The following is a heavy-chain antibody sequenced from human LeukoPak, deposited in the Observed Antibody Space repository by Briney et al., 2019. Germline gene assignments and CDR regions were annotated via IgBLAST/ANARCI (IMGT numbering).Heavy chain of an antibody. V-gene: IGHV3-66*01. J-gene: IGHJ4*02. CDR3: AKALQVWLFGFDY. CDR2: IRSIGTT. CDR1: GFTVTNNY. D-gene: IGHD5-18*01. Sequence: PGGSLRLSCAASGFTVTNNYMSWVRQVPGKGLEWVSVIRSIGTTYYADSVKGRFTISRDNSKNTLYLQMNSLRAEDTAVYYCAKALQVWLFGFDYWGQGTLVTVSS.